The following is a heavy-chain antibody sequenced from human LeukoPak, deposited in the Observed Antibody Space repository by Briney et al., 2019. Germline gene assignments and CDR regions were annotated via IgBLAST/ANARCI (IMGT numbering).Heavy chain of an antibody. Sequence: ASVKVSCKASGYTFTSYDINWVRQATGQGLEWMGWMNPNSRNTSYAQKFQRRVTMTRNTSISTAYMELSSLRSEDTAVYYCARAPSSGTYYFDYWGQGTLVTVSS. CDR1: GYTFTSYD. J-gene: IGHJ4*02. D-gene: IGHD3-22*01. V-gene: IGHV1-8*01. CDR3: ARAPSSGTYYFDY. CDR2: MNPNSRNT.